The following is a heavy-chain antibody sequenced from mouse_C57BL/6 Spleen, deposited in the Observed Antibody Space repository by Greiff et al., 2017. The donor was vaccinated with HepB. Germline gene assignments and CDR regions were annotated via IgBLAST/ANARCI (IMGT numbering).Heavy chain of an antibody. CDR3: TRSHYYGSSYYAMAY. D-gene: IGHD1-1*01. Sequence: EVQLQQSGTVLARPGASVKMSCKTSGYTFTSYWMHWVKQRPGQGLEWIGAIYPGNSDTSYNQKFKGKAKLTAVTSASTAYMKLSSLTNEDSAVYYCTRSHYYGSSYYAMAYWGQGTSVTVSS. CDR2: IYPGNSDT. CDR1: GYTFTSYW. V-gene: IGHV1-5*01. J-gene: IGHJ4*01.